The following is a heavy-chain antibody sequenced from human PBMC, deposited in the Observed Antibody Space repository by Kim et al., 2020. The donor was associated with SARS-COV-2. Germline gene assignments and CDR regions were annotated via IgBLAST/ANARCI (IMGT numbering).Heavy chain of an antibody. D-gene: IGHD6-19*01. Sequence: GGSLRLSCAASGFTFSNAWMSWVRQAPGKGLEWVGRIKSKTDGGTTDYAAPVKGRFTISRDDSKNTLYLQMNSLKTEDTAVYYCTTPIRLARYSSGWYHYYYGMDVGGQGTSVAVSS. V-gene: IGHV3-15*01. CDR2: IKSKTDGGTT. CDR3: TTPIRLARYSSGWYHYYYGMDV. J-gene: IGHJ6*02. CDR1: GFTFSNAW.